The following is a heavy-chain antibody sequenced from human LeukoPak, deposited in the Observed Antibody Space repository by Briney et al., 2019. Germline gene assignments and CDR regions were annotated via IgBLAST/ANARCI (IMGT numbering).Heavy chain of an antibody. CDR3: ARDLVYYDSSGGDY. V-gene: IGHV3-48*04. CDR2: ISSSSSTI. D-gene: IGHD3-22*01. CDR1: GFTFSSYS. Sequence: GGSLRLSCAASGFTFSSYSMNWVRQAPGKGLEWVSYISSSSSTIYYADSVKGRFTISRDNAKNSLYLQMNSLRAEDTAVYYCARDLVYYDSSGGDYWGQGTLVTVSS. J-gene: IGHJ4*02.